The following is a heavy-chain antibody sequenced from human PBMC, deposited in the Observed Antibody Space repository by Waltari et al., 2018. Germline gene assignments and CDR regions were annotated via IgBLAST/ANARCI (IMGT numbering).Heavy chain of an antibody. V-gene: IGHV4-59*01. J-gene: IGHJ6*03. CDR3: ARALYMDV. CDR2: IYYSGST. Sequence: QVQLQESGPGLVKPSETLSLTCTVSGGSISSYYWSWIRQPPGKGLEWIGYIYYSGSTHYNPSLKSRVTISVDTSKNQFSLKLSSVTAADTAVYYCARALYMDVWGKGTTVTISS. CDR1: GGSISSYY.